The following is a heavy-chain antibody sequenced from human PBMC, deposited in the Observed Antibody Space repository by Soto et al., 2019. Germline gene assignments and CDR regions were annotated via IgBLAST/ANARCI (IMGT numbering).Heavy chain of an antibody. CDR3: AKHLIGGRLQSPFDL. D-gene: IGHD3-22*01. J-gene: IGHJ4*02. CDR1: GFSFGTYT. Sequence: PVGSLRLSCAVSGFSFGTYTVNWVRQARGMGLEWVSGLSDSVGTTHYAYSVKGRFTISRDKSKNTLYLQMNNLRAEDTAVYYCAKHLIGGRLQSPFDLWGQGTQVTVSS. V-gene: IGHV3-23*01. CDR2: LSDSVGTT.